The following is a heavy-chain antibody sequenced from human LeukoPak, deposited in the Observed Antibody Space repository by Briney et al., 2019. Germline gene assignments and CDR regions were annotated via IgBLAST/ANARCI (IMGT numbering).Heavy chain of an antibody. V-gene: IGHV3-23*01. CDR3: ARGYLAPDY. CDR2: ISGGGSST. D-gene: IGHD5-18*01. CDR1: GFTFSSHA. J-gene: IGHJ4*02. Sequence: GRSLRLSCAASGFTFSSHAMHWVRQAPGKGLEWVSSISGGGSSTYYADSVKGRFTISRDNSKNTLNLQMSSLRAEDTAVYYCARGYLAPDYWGQGSLVTVSS.